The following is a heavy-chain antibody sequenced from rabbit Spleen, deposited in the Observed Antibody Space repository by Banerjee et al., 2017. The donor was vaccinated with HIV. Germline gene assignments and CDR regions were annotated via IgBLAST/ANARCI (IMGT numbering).Heavy chain of an antibody. V-gene: IGHV1S40*01. CDR1: GFSFSSSYY. CDR2: IYAGSSGST. D-gene: IGHD1-1*01. CDR3: ARLFVNTGHYDL. Sequence: QSLEESGGDLVKPGASLTLTCTASGFSFSSSYYMCWVRQAPGKGLEWIVCIYAGSSGSTYFATWAKGRFTCSKTSSTTVTLQMTRLTAADTATYFCARLFVNTGHYDLWGQGTLVTVS. J-gene: IGHJ3*01.